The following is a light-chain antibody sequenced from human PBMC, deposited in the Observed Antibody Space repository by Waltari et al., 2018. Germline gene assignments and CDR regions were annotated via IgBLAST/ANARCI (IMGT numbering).Light chain of an antibody. CDR2: LGS. Sequence: DIVMTQSPLSLPVTPGEPASISCRSSQSLLHSNGYNYLDWYLQKPGQSPQLLIYLGSNRASGVPDRFSGSESGTDFTLKINRVEAEDVGVYYCMQALQTPFTFGQGTKLDI. V-gene: IGKV2-28*01. CDR3: MQALQTPFT. CDR1: QSLLHSNGYNY. J-gene: IGKJ2*01.